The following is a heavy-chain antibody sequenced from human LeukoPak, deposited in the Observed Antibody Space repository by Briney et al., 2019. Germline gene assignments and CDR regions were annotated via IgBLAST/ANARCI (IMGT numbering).Heavy chain of an antibody. CDR3: ARVQYDTSGFYNAFDI. V-gene: IGHV3-20*04. J-gene: IGHJ3*02. D-gene: IGHD3-22*01. CDR2: INWNGADT. Sequence: RPGGSLRLSCAASGFMFDEYGMTWVRQVPGKGLEWVSGINWNGADTGYGDSVKGRFTVSRDNAKNSLHLHMRSLRAEDPALYYCARVQYDTSGFYNAFDIWGQGTMVIVSS. CDR1: GFMFDEYG.